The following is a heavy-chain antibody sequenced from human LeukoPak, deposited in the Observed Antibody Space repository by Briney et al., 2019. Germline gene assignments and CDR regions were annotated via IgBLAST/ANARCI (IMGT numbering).Heavy chain of an antibody. V-gene: IGHV1-18*01. D-gene: IGHD1-26*01. J-gene: IGHJ4*02. CDR2: ISTYNGNT. Sequence: ASVKVSCKASGYSFSSYGINWVRQAPGQGLERMGWISTYNGNTNYVQKLQGRVTMTTDTSTSTAYMELRGLKSDDTAIYYCARRHSGNYYFDYWGQGNPGHRLL. CDR1: GYSFSSYG. CDR3: ARRHSGNYYFDY.